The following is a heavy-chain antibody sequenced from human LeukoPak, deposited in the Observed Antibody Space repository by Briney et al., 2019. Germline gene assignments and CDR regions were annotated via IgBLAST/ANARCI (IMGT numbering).Heavy chain of an antibody. CDR1: GYSFTSYW. Sequence: GESLKISCKGSGYSFTSYWIGWVRQMPGKGLEWMGIISFGDSDSRYSPSFQGQVTISVDKSIYTAYLQWSSLKASDTAMYYCARQGGNRGARRFDYWGQGTLVTVSS. V-gene: IGHV5-51*01. J-gene: IGHJ4*02. D-gene: IGHD7-27*01. CDR2: ISFGDSDS. CDR3: ARQGGNRGARRFDY.